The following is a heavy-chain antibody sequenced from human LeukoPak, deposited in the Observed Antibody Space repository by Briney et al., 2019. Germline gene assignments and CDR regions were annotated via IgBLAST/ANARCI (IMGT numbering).Heavy chain of an antibody. CDR2: ISGSGGST. Sequence: PGGSLRLSCAASGFTFSSYAMSWVRQAPGKGLEWVSAISGSGGSTYYADSVKGRFTISSDNAKNTLYLQMNSLRAEDTAVYYCAKNWVASSWFNWFDPWGQGTLVTVSS. CDR1: GFTFSSYA. J-gene: IGHJ5*02. CDR3: AKNWVASSWFNWFDP. V-gene: IGHV3-23*01. D-gene: IGHD6-13*01.